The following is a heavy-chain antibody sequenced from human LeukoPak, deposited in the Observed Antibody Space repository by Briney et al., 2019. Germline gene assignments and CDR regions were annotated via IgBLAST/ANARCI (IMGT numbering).Heavy chain of an antibody. CDR1: GGSISSYY. J-gene: IGHJ4*02. CDR2: IYTSGST. V-gene: IGHV4-4*07. CDR3: ARGQRGRGATTNDY. Sequence: SETLSLTCTVSGGSISSYYWSWIRQPAGKGLEWIGRIYTSGSTNYNPSLKSRVTISVDTSKNQFSLKLSSVTAADTAVYYCARGQRGRGATTNDYWGQGTLVTVSS. D-gene: IGHD1-26*01.